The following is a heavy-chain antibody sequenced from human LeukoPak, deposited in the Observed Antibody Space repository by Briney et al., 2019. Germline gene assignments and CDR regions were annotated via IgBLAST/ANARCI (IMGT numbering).Heavy chain of an antibody. CDR3: ASAPVYRYFDY. Sequence: GGSLRLSCAASGFTFDDYAMHWVRQAPGKGLEWVSGISWNSGSIGYADSVKGRFTISRDNAKNSLYLQMNSLRAEDTAVYYCASAPVYRYFDYWGQGTLVTVSS. J-gene: IGHJ4*02. CDR2: ISWNSGSI. V-gene: IGHV3-9*01. CDR1: GFTFDDYA.